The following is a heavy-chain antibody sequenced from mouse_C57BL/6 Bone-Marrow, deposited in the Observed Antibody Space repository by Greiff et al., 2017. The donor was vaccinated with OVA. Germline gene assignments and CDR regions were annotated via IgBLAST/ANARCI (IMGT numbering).Heavy chain of an antibody. CDR3: AKKGPHYFDY. CDR2: IYPRDGST. Sequence: QVQLKQSGPELVKPGASVKLSCKASGYTFTSYDINWVKQRPGPGLEWIGWIYPRDGSTKYNEKFKGKAQLTVDTSSSTAYMELHSLTSEDSAVYFCAKKGPHYFDYWGQGTTLTVSS. J-gene: IGHJ2*01. D-gene: IGHD3-3*01. CDR1: GYTFTSYD. V-gene: IGHV1-85*01.